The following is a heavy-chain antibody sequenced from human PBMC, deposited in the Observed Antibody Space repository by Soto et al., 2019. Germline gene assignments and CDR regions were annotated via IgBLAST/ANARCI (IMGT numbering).Heavy chain of an antibody. J-gene: IGHJ4*02. V-gene: IGHV3-21*01. CDR1: GFTFSDYA. CDR3: ARVRMYYSSSQAAYYLDY. CDR2: ISSSGTYI. D-gene: IGHD6-13*01. Sequence: EVQLVESGGGLVKPGGSLILSCAASGFTFSDYAMNWVRQSPGKGLEWVSSISSSGTYIYYADSLKGRFTISRDNAKNSVDLQMNSLRADDTAVYYCARVRMYYSSSQAAYYLDYWGQGVLVTVSS.